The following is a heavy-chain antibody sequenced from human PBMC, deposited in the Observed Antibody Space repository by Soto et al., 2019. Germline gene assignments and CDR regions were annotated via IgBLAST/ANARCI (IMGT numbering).Heavy chain of an antibody. D-gene: IGHD1-7*01. Sequence: QVQLQQWGAGLLKPSETLSLTCAVYGGSFSGYYWSWIRQPPGKGLEWIGEINHSGSTNYNPSLKSRVTISVDTSKNQFSLKLSSVTAADTAVYYCARGTGTTGGDNHYYYYYYMDVWGKGTTVTVSS. CDR3: ARGTGTTGGDNHYYYYYYMDV. V-gene: IGHV4-34*01. J-gene: IGHJ6*03. CDR1: GGSFSGYY. CDR2: INHSGST.